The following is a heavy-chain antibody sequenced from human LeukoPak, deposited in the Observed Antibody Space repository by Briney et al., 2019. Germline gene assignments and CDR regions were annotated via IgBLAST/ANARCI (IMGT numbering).Heavy chain of an antibody. Sequence: GRSLRLSCAASGFTFSSYGMHWVRQAPGKGLEWVAVISYDGSNKYYADSVKGRFTISRDNSKNTLYLQMNSLRAEDTAVYYCARGLVGSSGIVFDYWGQGTLVTVSS. J-gene: IGHJ4*02. V-gene: IGHV3-30*03. CDR3: ARGLVGSSGIVFDY. D-gene: IGHD1-26*01. CDR2: ISYDGSNK. CDR1: GFTFSSYG.